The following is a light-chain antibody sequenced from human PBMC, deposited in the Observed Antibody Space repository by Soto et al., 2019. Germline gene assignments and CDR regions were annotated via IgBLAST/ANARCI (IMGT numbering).Light chain of an antibody. V-gene: IGKV1-5*03. CDR2: RAS. Sequence: DIQMTQSPSTLSASVGDRDIITCRASQNISSWLAWYQQKPGKAPKRLIYRASSLESGVPSRFRGSGSLTEFTLTISSLQPEYFAAYYCQKYDSFSLTFGGGNKVEIK. CDR1: QNISSW. J-gene: IGKJ4*01. CDR3: QKYDSFSLT.